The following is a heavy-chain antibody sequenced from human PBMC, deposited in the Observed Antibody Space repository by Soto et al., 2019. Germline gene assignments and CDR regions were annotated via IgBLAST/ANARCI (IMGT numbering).Heavy chain of an antibody. D-gene: IGHD3-10*01. V-gene: IGHV3-21*01. CDR1: GFTFSSYS. J-gene: IGHJ6*03. CDR3: ARDKGLWFGEGRYYYYYMDV. Sequence: GFLRLSCAASGFTFSSYSMNWVRQAPGKGLEWVSSISSSSSYIYYADSVKGRFTISRDNAKNSLYLQMNSLRAEDTAVYYCARDKGLWFGEGRYYYYYMDVWGKGTTVTVS. CDR2: ISSSSSYI.